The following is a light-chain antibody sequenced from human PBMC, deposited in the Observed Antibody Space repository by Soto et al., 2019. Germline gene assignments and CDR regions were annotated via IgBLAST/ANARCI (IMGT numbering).Light chain of an antibody. CDR1: HGIISA. V-gene: IGKV1D-13*01. J-gene: IGKJ5*01. Sequence: AIQLTQSPSSLSASVGDRVTITCRASHGIISAVAWYQQKPGKPPKLLMYDASSLESGVPPRFSGSGSGTDFTLSISSLQPEDFATYYCQQFNNYPLTFGQGTRLEIK. CDR3: QQFNNYPLT. CDR2: DAS.